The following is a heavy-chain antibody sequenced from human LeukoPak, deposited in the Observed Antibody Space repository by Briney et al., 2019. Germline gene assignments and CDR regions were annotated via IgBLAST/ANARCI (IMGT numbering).Heavy chain of an antibody. V-gene: IGHV4-30-2*03. J-gene: IGHJ5*02. CDR2: IYHSGST. CDR1: GGSISSGGYS. D-gene: IGHD3-3*01. CDR3: ARQYDFWSGLNNWFDP. Sequence: SQTLSLTCAVSGGSISSGGYSWSWIRQPPGKGLEWIGYIYHSGSTYYNPSLKSRVTISVDTSKNQFSLKLTSVTAADTAVYYCARQYDFWSGLNNWFDPWGQGTLVTVSS.